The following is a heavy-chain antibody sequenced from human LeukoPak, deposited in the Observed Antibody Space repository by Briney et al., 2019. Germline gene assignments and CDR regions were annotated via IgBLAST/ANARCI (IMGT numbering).Heavy chain of an antibody. D-gene: IGHD2-15*01. CDR1: GYTFTGYY. V-gene: IGHV1-2*02. CDR2: INPNSGGT. J-gene: IGHJ5*02. Sequence: ASVKVSCTASGYTFTGYYMHWVRQAPGQGLEWMGWINPNSGGTNYAQKFQGRVTMTRDTSISTAYMELSRLRSDDTAVYYCARGRVYCSGGSCYFAPVWFDPWGQGTLVTVSS. CDR3: ARGRVYCSGGSCYFAPVWFDP.